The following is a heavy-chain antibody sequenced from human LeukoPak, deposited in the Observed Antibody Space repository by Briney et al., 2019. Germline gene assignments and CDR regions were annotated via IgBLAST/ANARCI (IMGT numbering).Heavy chain of an antibody. CDR3: ARDRIVATIPRLGYFDY. Sequence: GGSLRLSCAASGFTFSSYSMNWVRQAPGKGLEWVSSISSSSSYIYYADSVKGRFTISRDNAKNSLYLQMNSLRAEDAAVYYCARDRIVATIPRLGYFDYWGQGTLVTVSS. D-gene: IGHD5-12*01. V-gene: IGHV3-21*01. CDR2: ISSSSSYI. CDR1: GFTFSSYS. J-gene: IGHJ4*02.